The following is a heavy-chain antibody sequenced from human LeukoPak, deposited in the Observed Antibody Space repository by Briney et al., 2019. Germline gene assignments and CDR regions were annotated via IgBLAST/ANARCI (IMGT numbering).Heavy chain of an antibody. CDR2: VYTSGST. Sequence: SESLSLTCTVSGGSISSDYWSWIRQPAGKGREWIGRVYTSGSTNYNLSLKSRVTMSVDTSKNQCSLTLSAVTAAATAVYYCERGPLGWFEELGSWFDPWGQGTLVTVSS. D-gene: IGHD3-10*01. V-gene: IGHV4-4*07. CDR1: GGSISSDY. CDR3: ERGPLGWFEELGSWFDP. J-gene: IGHJ5*02.